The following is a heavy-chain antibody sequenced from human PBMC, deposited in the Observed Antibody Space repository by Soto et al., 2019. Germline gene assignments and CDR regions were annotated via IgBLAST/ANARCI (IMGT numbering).Heavy chain of an antibody. J-gene: IGHJ4*02. V-gene: IGHV3-23*01. D-gene: IGHD6-19*01. CDR2: ISGSGGST. CDR3: ARYSYSSGPQDS. Sequence: GGSLRLFCAASGFTFSSYAMSWVRQAPGKGLEWVSAISGSGGSTYYADSVKGRFTISRDNAKSSLYLQMNSLRADDTAVYFCARYSYSSGPQDSWGQGTLVTVS. CDR1: GFTFSSYA.